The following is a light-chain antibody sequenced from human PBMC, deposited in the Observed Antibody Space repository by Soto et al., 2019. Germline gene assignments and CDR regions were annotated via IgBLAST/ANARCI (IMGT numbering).Light chain of an antibody. V-gene: IGKV3-15*01. Sequence: EIVMTQSPATLSVSPGERATLSCRASQGVSSNLAWYQQKPGQAPRLLIYGVSTRATGIPARFSGSGSGTEFTLTISSLQSEDFEVYSCQQYNNWPPITFGQGTRLEIK. CDR3: QQYNNWPPIT. CDR2: GVS. J-gene: IGKJ5*01. CDR1: QGVSSN.